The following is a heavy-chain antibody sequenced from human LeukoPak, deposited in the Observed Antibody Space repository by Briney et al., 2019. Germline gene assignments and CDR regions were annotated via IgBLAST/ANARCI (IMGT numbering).Heavy chain of an antibody. CDR2: VDHTGST. V-gene: IGHV4-59*01. CDR1: YDSITMYY. Sequence: SETLSLTCSVSYDSITMYYWTWIRQPPGKGLEWIGYVDHTGSTNFNPSLNGRVSISRDTTKNLFSLRLRSVTAADTAVYFCARGRVSSSTWYSTYYYYFYMDVWGKGTTVTVSS. CDR3: ARGRVSSSTWYSTYYYYFYMDV. J-gene: IGHJ6*03. D-gene: IGHD1-1*01.